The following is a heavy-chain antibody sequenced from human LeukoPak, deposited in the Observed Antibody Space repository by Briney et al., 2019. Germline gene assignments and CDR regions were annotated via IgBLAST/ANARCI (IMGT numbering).Heavy chain of an antibody. CDR2: IRDKANSCTT. V-gene: IGHV3-72*01. CDR1: GFTFSDHY. Sequence: GGSLRLSCAASGFTFSDHYMDWVRQAPGKGLEWVDRIRDKANSCTTEYAASVKGRFTISRDDSKNSLYLQMNSLRDEDTAVYYCASYPRISHGQPYSNYYYYGMDVWGQGTTVTVSS. CDR3: ASYPRISHGQPYSNYYYYGMDV. D-gene: IGHD4-11*01. J-gene: IGHJ6*02.